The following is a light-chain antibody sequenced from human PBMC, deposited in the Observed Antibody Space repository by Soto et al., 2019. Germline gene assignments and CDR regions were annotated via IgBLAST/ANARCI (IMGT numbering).Light chain of an antibody. Sequence: QSVLTQPPSVSGAPGQRVTISCTGSSSNIGAGHDVHWYQQFPGTAPQLLIFGNNNRPSVVPDRFSGSKSGTSASLAITGLQAEDEADFYCQSYDSSLSAYVFGTGTKLTVL. J-gene: IGLJ1*01. CDR1: SSNIGAGHD. V-gene: IGLV1-40*01. CDR2: GNN. CDR3: QSYDSSLSAYV.